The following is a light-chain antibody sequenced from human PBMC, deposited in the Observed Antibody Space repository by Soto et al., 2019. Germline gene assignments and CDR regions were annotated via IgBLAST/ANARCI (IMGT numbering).Light chain of an antibody. J-gene: IGLJ1*01. CDR1: SSDVGGYNY. Sequence: ALTQPRSVSWSPGQSVTISCTGTSSDVGGYNYVSWYQEQPGKAPKLMIYDVSKRPSGVPDRFSGSKSGNTASLTISGLQAEDEADYYCCSYAGSYSYVVGTGTKV. CDR2: DVS. V-gene: IGLV2-11*01. CDR3: CSYAGSYSYV.